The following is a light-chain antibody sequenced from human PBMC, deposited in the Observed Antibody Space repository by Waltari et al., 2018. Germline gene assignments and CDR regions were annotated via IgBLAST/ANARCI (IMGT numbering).Light chain of an antibody. CDR1: QTIRNY. CDR3: QQTYSTPYT. V-gene: IGKV1-39*01. J-gene: IGKJ2*01. CDR2: AAS. Sequence: DIQLTQSPSSLSASVGDRVTITCRASQTIRNYLNWYQHKPGEAPKLLILAASNLQSGVPSRFSGSGSGTDFTLIISSLQPADFATYFCQQTYSTPYTFGQGTKLEIK.